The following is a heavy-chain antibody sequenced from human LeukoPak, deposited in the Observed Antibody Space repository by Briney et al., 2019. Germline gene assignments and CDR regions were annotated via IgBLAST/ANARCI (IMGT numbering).Heavy chain of an antibody. Sequence: SVKGRFTSSRDNSKNTLYLQMNSLRAEDTAVYYCARPVLPAAMANFDYWGQGTLVTVSS. D-gene: IGHD2-2*01. J-gene: IGHJ4*02. CDR3: ARPVLPAAMANFDY. V-gene: IGHV3-30*01.